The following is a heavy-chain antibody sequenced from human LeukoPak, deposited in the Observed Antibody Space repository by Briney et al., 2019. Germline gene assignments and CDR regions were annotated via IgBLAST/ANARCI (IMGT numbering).Heavy chain of an antibody. Sequence: GASVKVSCKASGYTFTSYGISWVRQAPGRGLEWMGWINPNSGGTNYAQKFQGRVTMTRDTSISTAYMELSRLRSDDTAVYYCARTRRDGYNYGIWGQGTMVTVSS. J-gene: IGHJ3*02. CDR3: ARTRRDGYNYGI. CDR2: INPNSGGT. V-gene: IGHV1-2*02. D-gene: IGHD5-24*01. CDR1: GYTFTSYG.